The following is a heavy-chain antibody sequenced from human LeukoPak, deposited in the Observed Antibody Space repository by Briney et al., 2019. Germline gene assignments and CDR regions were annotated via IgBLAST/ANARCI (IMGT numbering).Heavy chain of an antibody. Sequence: PGGSLRLSCAASGFTFSTYAMNWVRQAPGKGLEWVSSISGSGGNKYYADSVKGRFTISRDNSKNTLYLQMNSLRAEDTAVYYCAKPEVRYFDGLLYFDQWGQGTLVTVSS. V-gene: IGHV3-23*01. J-gene: IGHJ4*02. D-gene: IGHD3-9*01. CDR1: GFTFSTYA. CDR3: AKPEVRYFDGLLYFDQ. CDR2: ISGSGGNK.